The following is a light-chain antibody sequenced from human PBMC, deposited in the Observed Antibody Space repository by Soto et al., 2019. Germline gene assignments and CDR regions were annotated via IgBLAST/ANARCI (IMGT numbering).Light chain of an antibody. J-gene: IGKJ1*01. CDR2: GTS. Sequence: EIVLTQSPGTLSLSPGERGTLSCRASQGVDNNYLVWYQQKPGQAPRLLIFGTSSTATGIPDRFSGSGSGTHVALTINRLEPEDVAVYYCHQFQNSPWTFGQATKADIK. CDR1: QGVDNNY. V-gene: IGKV3-20*01. CDR3: HQFQNSPWT.